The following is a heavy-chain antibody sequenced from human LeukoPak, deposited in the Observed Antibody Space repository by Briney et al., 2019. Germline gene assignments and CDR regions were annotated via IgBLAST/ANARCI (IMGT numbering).Heavy chain of an antibody. J-gene: IGHJ6*03. CDR2: IYHSGST. D-gene: IGHD3-3*01. Sequence: SETLSLTCTVSGYSISSGYYWGWIRQPPGKGLEWIGSIYHSGSTYYNPSLKSRVTISVDTSKNQFSLKLSSVTAADTAVYYCARVYYDFWSGYYRDYYYYYMDVWGKGTTVTVSS. CDR3: ARVYYDFWSGYYRDYYYYYMDV. V-gene: IGHV4-38-2*02. CDR1: GYSISSGYY.